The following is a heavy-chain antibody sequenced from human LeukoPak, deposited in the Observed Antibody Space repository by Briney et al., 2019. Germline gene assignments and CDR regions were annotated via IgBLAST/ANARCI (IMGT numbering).Heavy chain of an antibody. D-gene: IGHD3/OR15-3a*01. V-gene: IGHV3-30*02. Sequence: PGGSLRLSCAASGFTFSNCAMYWVRQAPGKGLEWVAFTTYDEGNKYYADSVKGRFTISRDNSKNTLYLQMNSLRPEDTAVYYCAKDRANAWTSDYWGQGTLVTVSS. J-gene: IGHJ4*02. CDR2: TTYDEGNK. CDR3: AKDRANAWTSDY. CDR1: GFTFSNCA.